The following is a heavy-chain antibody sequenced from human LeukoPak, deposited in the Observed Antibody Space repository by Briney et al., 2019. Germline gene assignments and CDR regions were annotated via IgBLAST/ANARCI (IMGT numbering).Heavy chain of an antibody. D-gene: IGHD5-18*01. CDR3: ARGAWRGYSYVRDY. J-gene: IGHJ4*02. Sequence: SETLSLTCTVSGDSISSYYWSWIRQPPGKGLEWIGEINHSGSTNYNPSLKSRVTISVDTSKNQFSLKLSSVTAADTAVYYCARGAWRGYSYVRDYWGQGTLVTVSS. CDR1: GDSISSYY. V-gene: IGHV4-34*01. CDR2: INHSGST.